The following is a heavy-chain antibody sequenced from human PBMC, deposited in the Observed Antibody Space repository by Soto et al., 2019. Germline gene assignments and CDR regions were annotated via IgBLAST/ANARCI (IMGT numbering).Heavy chain of an antibody. Sequence: PGESLKISCKASGYIFIDYWIGWVRQMPGKGLEWMGIVYPRDSDTSYSPSFQGQVTISADRSTGTAFLQLRSLKASDTALYYCARPPLPGYSIHFNSWGQGTLFTVSS. J-gene: IGHJ4*02. CDR3: ARPPLPGYSIHFNS. V-gene: IGHV5-51*01. CDR2: VYPRDSDT. CDR1: GYIFIDYW. D-gene: IGHD2-15*01.